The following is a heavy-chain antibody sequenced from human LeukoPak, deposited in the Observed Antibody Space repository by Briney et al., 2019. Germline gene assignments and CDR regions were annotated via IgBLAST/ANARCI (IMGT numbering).Heavy chain of an antibody. CDR1: GGSISSGGYY. CDR3: ARAPEVLLAGFDY. CDR2: IYYSGST. D-gene: IGHD2-15*01. V-gene: IGHV4-31*03. J-gene: IGHJ4*02. Sequence: SETLSLTCTVSGGSISSGGYYWRWIRQHPGKGLEWIGYIYYSGSTYYNPSLKSRVTISVDTSKNQFSLKLSSVTAADTAVYYCARAPEVLLAGFDYWGQGTLVTVSS.